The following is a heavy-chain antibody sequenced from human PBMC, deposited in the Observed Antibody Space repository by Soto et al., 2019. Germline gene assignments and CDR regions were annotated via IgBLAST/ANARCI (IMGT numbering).Heavy chain of an antibody. Sequence: QVQFVESGGGLVKPGGSLRLSCAASEFTFSDYYMTWIRQAPGKGLAWVSTISSRGTTVYYGDSVKGRFTISRDNAKNPLYLQMNSLRAEDTAAYYWARKAGTTGTPDYWAQGPLVTVSS. J-gene: IGHJ4*02. CDR2: ISSRGTTV. CDR1: EFTFSDYY. V-gene: IGHV3-11*01. D-gene: IGHD1-1*01. CDR3: ARKAGTTGTPDY.